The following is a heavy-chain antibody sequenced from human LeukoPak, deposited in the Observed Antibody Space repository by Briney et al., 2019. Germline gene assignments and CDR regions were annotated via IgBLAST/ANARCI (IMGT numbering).Heavy chain of an antibody. CDR3: ARAYSGSYFDY. CDR1: GGSITSGNYY. V-gene: IGHV4-61*02. CDR2: IYASGST. D-gene: IGHD1-26*01. J-gene: IGHJ4*03. Sequence: PSETLSLTCTVSGGSITSGNYYWSWIRQPAGKGLEWIGRIYASGSTNHNPTLKSRVTISVDTSKNHFSLKLSSVTAADTAVYYCARAYSGSYFDYWGRGTLVTVSA.